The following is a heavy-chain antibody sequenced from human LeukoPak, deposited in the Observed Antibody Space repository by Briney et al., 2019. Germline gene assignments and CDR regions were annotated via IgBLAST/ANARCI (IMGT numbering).Heavy chain of an antibody. CDR3: ARDLWGTSGYRFDY. D-gene: IGHD3-22*01. V-gene: IGHV3-48*02. Sequence: PGGSLRLSCTASGFTFSSYGMNWVRQAPGQGLEWVSYISSTSGTIYYADSVKGRFTISRDNAKTSLFLQMDSLRDEDTAVYYCARDLWGTSGYRFDYWGQGTLVTVSS. CDR2: ISSTSGTI. J-gene: IGHJ4*02. CDR1: GFTFSSYG.